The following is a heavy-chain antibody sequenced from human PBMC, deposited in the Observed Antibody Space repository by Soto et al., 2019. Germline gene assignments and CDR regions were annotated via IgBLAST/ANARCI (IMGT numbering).Heavy chain of an antibody. V-gene: IGHV3-48*01. CDR2: ISSSSSTI. CDR1: GFNFSTYI. Sequence: PGGSLSLCYAASGFNFSTYIMSWVRQAPGKGLEWASYISSSSSTIFYTDSVKGRFTVSRDNAKNSLYLQMNSLRAEDKAVYYWASPTYYYDSRGPPAYGGQEILVTVPS. J-gene: IGHJ4*02. D-gene: IGHD3-22*01. CDR3: ASPTYYYDSRGPPAY.